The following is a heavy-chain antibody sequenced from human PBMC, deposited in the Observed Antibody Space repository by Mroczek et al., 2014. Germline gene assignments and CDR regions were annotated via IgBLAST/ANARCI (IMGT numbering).Heavy chain of an antibody. V-gene: IGHV4-30-4*01. Sequence: KESGPGLVKPSQTLSLTCTVSGGSISSGDYYWSWIRQPPGKGLEWIGYIYYSGSTYYNPSLKSRVTISVDTSKNQFSLKLSSVTAADTAVYYCGITMVRGAITTPTGYYYMDVWGKGTTVTVSS. CDR1: GGSISSGDYY. CDR3: GITMVRGAITTPTGYYYMDV. D-gene: IGHD3-10*01. J-gene: IGHJ6*03. CDR2: IYYSGST.